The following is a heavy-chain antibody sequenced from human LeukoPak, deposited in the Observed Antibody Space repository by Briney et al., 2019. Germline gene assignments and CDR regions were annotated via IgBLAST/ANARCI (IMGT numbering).Heavy chain of an antibody. J-gene: IGHJ3*02. CDR2: INPNSGGT. D-gene: IGHD3-22*01. CDR3: ARGSFYYDSSGSPDI. V-gene: IGHV1-2*02. CDR1: GYTFTGYY. Sequence: GASVTVSCKASGYTFTGYYIHWVRQAPGQGLEWMGWINPNSGGTNYAQKFQGRVTITRDTSISTAYMELSRLTSDDTAVYYCARGSFYYDSSGSPDIWGQGTMVTVSS.